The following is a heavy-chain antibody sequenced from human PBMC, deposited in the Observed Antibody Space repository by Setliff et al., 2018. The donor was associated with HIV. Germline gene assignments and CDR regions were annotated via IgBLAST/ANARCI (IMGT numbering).Heavy chain of an antibody. V-gene: IGHV4-39*07. J-gene: IGHJ4*02. CDR2: VTHSGRT. CDR1: GGSIRSSSYY. CDR3: ARGVRDNSGWSSYYFDY. Sequence: SETLSLTCTVSGGSIRSSSYYWSWIRQPPGKGLEWIGEVTHSGRTNYNPSLESRVTTSVDTSKKQFSLRLTSVTAADTAVYYCARGVRDNSGWSSYYFDYWGQGTLVTVSS. D-gene: IGHD6-19*01.